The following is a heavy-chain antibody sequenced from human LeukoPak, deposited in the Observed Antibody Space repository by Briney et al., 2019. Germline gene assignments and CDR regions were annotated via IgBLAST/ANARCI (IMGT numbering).Heavy chain of an antibody. J-gene: IGHJ4*02. D-gene: IGHD1-26*01. V-gene: IGHV4-39*01. CDR2: VLHSGAT. CDR1: GGSISSPISY. Sequence: PSETLSLTCTVSGGSISSPISYWGWIRQPPGKGLEWIATVLHSGATFYSPSLEGRLTISIDTSTNQFSLKTTPMTAADTAVYYCARRIVGVIDAFDYWGQGALVTVSS. CDR3: ARRIVGVIDAFDY.